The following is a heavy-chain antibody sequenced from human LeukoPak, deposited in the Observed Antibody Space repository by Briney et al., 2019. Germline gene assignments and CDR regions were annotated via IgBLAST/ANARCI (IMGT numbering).Heavy chain of an antibody. CDR2: IYYSGST. D-gene: IGHD2-15*01. CDR1: GGSISSSYY. CDR3: ARQDIVVVVAATVRYSYGKYNWFDP. Sequence: SETLSLTCTVSGGSISSSYYWGWIRQPPGKGLEWIGSIYYSGSTYYNPSLKSRVTISVDTSKNQFSLKLSSVTAADTAVYYCARQDIVVVVAATVRYSYGKYNWFDPWGQGTLVTVSS. V-gene: IGHV4-39*01. J-gene: IGHJ5*02.